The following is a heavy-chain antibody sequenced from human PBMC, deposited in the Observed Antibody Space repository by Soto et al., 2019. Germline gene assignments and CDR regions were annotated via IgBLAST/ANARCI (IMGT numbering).Heavy chain of an antibody. D-gene: IGHD6-19*01. CDR3: ARSSHKESWFDP. Sequence: TLSLTCSVSGGSLNNFYWNWIRQTAGKGLEWIGRIHASGNTNYNPSLKSRATLSVDTSKNQFSLKVRSVTAADTAVYYCARSSHKESWFDPWGQGTLVTVSS. CDR2: IHASGNT. V-gene: IGHV4-4*07. CDR1: GGSLNNFY. J-gene: IGHJ5*02.